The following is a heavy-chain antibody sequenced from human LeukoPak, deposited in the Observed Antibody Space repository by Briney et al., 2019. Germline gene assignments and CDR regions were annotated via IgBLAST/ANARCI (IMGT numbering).Heavy chain of an antibody. CDR1: GYTFTSYD. CDR3: ARELRRDDC. CDR2: MNPNSGKT. V-gene: IGHV1-8*01. D-gene: IGHD2-21*01. Sequence: ASVKVPCKASGYTFTSYDINWVRQATGQGLEWMGWMNPNSGKTGYAQKFQGRVTMTWDTSISTAYMELSSLRSEDTAIYYCARELRRDDCWGQGTLVTVSS. J-gene: IGHJ4*02.